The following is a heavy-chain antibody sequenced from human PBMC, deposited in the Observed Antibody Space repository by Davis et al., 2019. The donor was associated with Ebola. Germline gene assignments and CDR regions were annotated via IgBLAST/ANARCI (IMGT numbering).Heavy chain of an antibody. V-gene: IGHV4-61*02. J-gene: IGHJ4*02. CDR1: GDSISSGSYY. CDR3: ARGQESSYTVKWARFDS. Sequence: LRLSCTVSGDSISSGSYYWSWIRQPAGRGLEWIGRIYGGGSTTYNPSLESRVTMSVDRSKNQFSLKLTPVTAADTAVYFCARGQESSYTVKWARFDSWGQGTLVTVSS. D-gene: IGHD1-26*01. CDR2: IYGGGST.